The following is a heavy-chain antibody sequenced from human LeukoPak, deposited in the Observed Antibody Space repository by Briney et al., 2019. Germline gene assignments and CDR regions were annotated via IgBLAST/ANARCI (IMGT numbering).Heavy chain of an antibody. D-gene: IGHD6-19*01. CDR1: GYTFTSYA. CDR3: ARARAVAAVGKGNWFDP. V-gene: IGHV1-3*01. CDR2: INAGNGNT. J-gene: IGHJ5*02. Sequence: ASVKVSCKASGYTFTSYAMHWVRQAPGQRLEWMGWINAGNGNTKYSQKFQGRVTITRDTSASTAYMELSSLRSEDTAVYYCARARAVAAVGKGNWFDPWGQGTLVTVSS.